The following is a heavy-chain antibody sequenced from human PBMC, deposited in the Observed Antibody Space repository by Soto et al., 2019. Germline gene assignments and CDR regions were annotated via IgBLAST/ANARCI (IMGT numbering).Heavy chain of an antibody. D-gene: IGHD1-26*01. CDR1: GYTFTSYA. J-gene: IGHJ6*02. Sequence: QVQLVQSGAEVKKPGASVKVSCKASGYTFTSYAMHWVRQAPGQRREWMGWINAGNGNTKYSQKFQGRVTITRDTSASTAYMELSSLRSEDTAVYYCARDPRVGATYYYYGMDVWGQGTTVTVSS. CDR3: ARDPRVGATYYYYGMDV. CDR2: INAGNGNT. V-gene: IGHV1-3*01.